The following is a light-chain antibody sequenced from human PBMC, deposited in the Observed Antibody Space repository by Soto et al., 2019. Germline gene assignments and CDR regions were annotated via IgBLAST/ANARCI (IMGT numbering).Light chain of an antibody. CDR2: GAS. CDR3: LQYHNLWA. V-gene: IGKV3-15*01. J-gene: IGKJ1*01. Sequence: EFVLTQSPGTLSLSPGERATLSCRASQFVSSNLAWYQQKPGQAPRILIYGASTRAPGIPARFSGSGSGTEFTLTISGMQSDDFTVYSCLQYHNLWAFGQGTKVDIK. CDR1: QFVSSN.